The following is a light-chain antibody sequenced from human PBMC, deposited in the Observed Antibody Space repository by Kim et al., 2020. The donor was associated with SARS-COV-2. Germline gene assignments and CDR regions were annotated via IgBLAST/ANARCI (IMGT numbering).Light chain of an antibody. CDR3: MQALQTTWT. CDR2: FGS. CDR1: ESLLHTDGKNY. Sequence: DIVMAQSPLSLSVTPGEPASISCRSSESLLHTDGKNYLDWYVQKPGQSPQFLFYFGSDRASGVSDRFSASGSGTDFTLKISRVEADDVGVYYCMQALQTTWTFGQGTKLEI. V-gene: IGKV2-28*01. J-gene: IGKJ2*02.